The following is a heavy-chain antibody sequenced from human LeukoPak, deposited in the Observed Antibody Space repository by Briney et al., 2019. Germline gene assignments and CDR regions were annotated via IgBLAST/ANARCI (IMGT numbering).Heavy chain of an antibody. J-gene: IGHJ4*02. CDR3: ARDPGLRWPLYYFDY. V-gene: IGHV1-46*01. CDR2: INPSGGST. Sequence: GASVTVSCKASGYTFTSYYMHWVRQAPGQGLEWMGIINPSGGSTSYAQKFQGRVTMTRDMSTSTAYMELSSLRSEDTAVYYCARDPGLRWPLYYFDYWGQGTLVTVSS. CDR1: GYTFTSYY. D-gene: IGHD4-23*01.